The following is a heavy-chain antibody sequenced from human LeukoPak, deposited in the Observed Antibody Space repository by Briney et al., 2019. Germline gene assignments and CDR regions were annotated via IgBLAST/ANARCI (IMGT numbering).Heavy chain of an antibody. CDR1: GGSISSYY. Sequence: SETLSLTCTVSGGSISSYYWSWIRQPPGKGLEWIGYIYYSGSTNYNPSLKSRVTTSVDTSKNQFSLKLSSVTAADTAVYYCARGYGSQTHAFDIWGQGTMVTVSS. CDR2: IYYSGST. V-gene: IGHV4-59*01. CDR3: ARGYGSQTHAFDI. J-gene: IGHJ3*02. D-gene: IGHD1-26*01.